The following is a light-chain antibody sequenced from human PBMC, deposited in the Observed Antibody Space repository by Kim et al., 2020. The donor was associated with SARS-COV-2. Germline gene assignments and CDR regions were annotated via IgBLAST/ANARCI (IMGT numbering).Light chain of an antibody. Sequence: VSPGERASLSCRASQSVNNNLAWYQHKPGQPPRLLIHGASTRATGIPARFSGSGSGTEFTLTISSLQSEDFAVYYCHQYNNWPPHTFGQGTKLEI. V-gene: IGKV3-15*01. CDR1: QSVNNN. CDR3: HQYNNWPPHT. CDR2: GAS. J-gene: IGKJ2*01.